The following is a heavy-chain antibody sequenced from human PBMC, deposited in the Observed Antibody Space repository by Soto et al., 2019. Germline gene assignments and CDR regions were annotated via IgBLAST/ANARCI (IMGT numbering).Heavy chain of an antibody. V-gene: IGHV3-23*01. CDR2: ISGSGGST. CDR1: GFTFSSYA. CDR3: ATHGITKWNDDSYYYYMDV. J-gene: IGHJ6*03. Sequence: EVQLLESGGGLVQPGGSLRLSCAASGFTFSSYAMSWVRQAPGKGLEWVSAISGSGGSTYYADSVKGRFTISRDNSKNTLELQMNSLRAEDTAVYYWATHGITKWNDDSYYYYMDVWGKGTTVTVSS. D-gene: IGHD1-1*01.